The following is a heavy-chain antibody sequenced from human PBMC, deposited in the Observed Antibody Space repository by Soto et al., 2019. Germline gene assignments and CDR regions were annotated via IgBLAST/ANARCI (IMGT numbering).Heavy chain of an antibody. Sequence: QITLKESGPPLVQPTQTLTLTCTFSGFSLTTDRVGVGWIRQPPGEALEWLAVIYWDDSKTYRPSQESRLTITKETSKNQVALTMTNMDSLDTATYYCAHAYGGRSLYWGQGTLVTVSS. CDR3: AHAYGGRSLY. D-gene: IGHD1-26*01. J-gene: IGHJ4*02. CDR2: IYWDDSK. V-gene: IGHV2-5*02. CDR1: GFSLTTDRVG.